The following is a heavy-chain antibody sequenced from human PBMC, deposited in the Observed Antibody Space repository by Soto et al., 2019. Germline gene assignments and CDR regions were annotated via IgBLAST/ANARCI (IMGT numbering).Heavy chain of an antibody. D-gene: IGHD6-13*01. CDR2: ISSSSSTI. Sequence: WVRQAPGKGLEWVSYISSSSSTIYYADSVKGRFTISRDNAKNSLYLQMNSLRDEDTAVYYCARRPRVAAAAMNWFDPWGQGTLVTVS. CDR3: ARRPRVAAAAMNWFDP. V-gene: IGHV3-48*02. J-gene: IGHJ5*02.